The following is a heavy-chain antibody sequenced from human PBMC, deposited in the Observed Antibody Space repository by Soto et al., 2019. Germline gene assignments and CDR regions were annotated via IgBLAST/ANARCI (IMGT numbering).Heavy chain of an antibody. CDR3: ARDTTVTKGGYYYGMDV. V-gene: IGHV4-34*01. CDR2: INHSGST. D-gene: IGHD4-4*01. J-gene: IGHJ6*02. CDR1: GGSFSGYY. Sequence: SETLSLTCAVYGGSFSGYYWSWIRQPPGKGLEWIGEINHSGSTNYNPSLKSRVTISVDTSKNQFSLKLSSVTAADTAVYYCARDTTVTKGGYYYGMDVWRQGTTVTVSS.